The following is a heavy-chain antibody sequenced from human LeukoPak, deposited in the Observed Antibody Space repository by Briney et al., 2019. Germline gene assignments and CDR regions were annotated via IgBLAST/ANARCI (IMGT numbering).Heavy chain of an antibody. CDR3: GRDLGGRSGY. Sequence: GGSLRLSCAASGFTFSSYATSWVRQAPGKGLEWVSGITGSGGSTYYADSVKGRFSISRDNAKNTLYLQMNSLRAEDTAVYYCGRDLGGRSGYWGQGTLVTFSS. CDR1: GFTFSSYA. V-gene: IGHV3-23*01. J-gene: IGHJ4*02. D-gene: IGHD1-26*01. CDR2: ITGSGGST.